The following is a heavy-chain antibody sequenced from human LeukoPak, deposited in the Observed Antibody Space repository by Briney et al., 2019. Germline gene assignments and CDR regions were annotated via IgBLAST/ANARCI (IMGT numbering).Heavy chain of an antibody. CDR1: GFTFSSYD. CDR3: ARARASYDSRDDAFDI. J-gene: IGHJ3*02. Sequence: GGSLGLSCAASGFTFSSYDMHWVRQATGKGLEWVSAIGTAGDTYYPGSVKGRFTISRENAKNSLYLQMNSLRAGDTAVYYCARARASYDSRDDAFDIWGQGTMVTVSS. CDR2: IGTAGDT. V-gene: IGHV3-13*01. D-gene: IGHD3-22*01.